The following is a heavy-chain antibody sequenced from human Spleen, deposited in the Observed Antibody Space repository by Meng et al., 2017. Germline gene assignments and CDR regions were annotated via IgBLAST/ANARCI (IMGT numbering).Heavy chain of an antibody. D-gene: IGHD3-16*02. J-gene: IGHJ4*02. Sequence: QWPWQGSGPGLVRPSGPLALPCAVSGGSISRSNWWSWVRQPPGKGLEWIGEIYHSGTTNYNPSLKSRVSMSVDKSKNQFSLKLSSVTAADTAVYYCAREPTVITSGGVIVLPFDSWGQGTLVTVSS. CDR1: GGSISRSNW. V-gene: IGHV4-4*02. CDR3: AREPTVITSGGVIVLPFDS. CDR2: IYHSGTT.